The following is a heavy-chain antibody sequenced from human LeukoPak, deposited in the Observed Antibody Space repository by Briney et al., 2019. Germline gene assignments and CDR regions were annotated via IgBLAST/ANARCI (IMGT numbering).Heavy chain of an antibody. CDR2: IYYSGST. V-gene: IGHV4-39*01. CDR3: ARHVTVGATTPFDY. Sequence: SETLSLTCTVSGGSISSSSYYWGWIRQPPGKGLEWIGSIYYSGSTYYNPSLKSRVTISVDTSKNQFSLKLSSVTAADTAVYYCARHVTVGATTPFDYWGQGTLVTVSS. J-gene: IGHJ4*02. CDR1: GGSISSSSYY. D-gene: IGHD1-26*01.